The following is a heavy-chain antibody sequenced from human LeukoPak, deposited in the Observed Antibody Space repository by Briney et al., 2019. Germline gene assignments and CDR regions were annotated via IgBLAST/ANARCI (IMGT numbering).Heavy chain of an antibody. CDR2: IDPSDSYT. D-gene: IGHD2-2*02. V-gene: IGHV5-10-1*01. CDR1: GYSFTSYW. J-gene: IGHJ3*02. CDR3: ARRAKLGYCSKTSCFTLPDAFDI. Sequence: GESLKISCKGSGYSFTSYWISWVRQMPGKGLEWMGRIDPSDSYTNYSPSFQGHVTTSADKSISTAYLQWSSLKASDTAMYYCARRAKLGYCSKTSCFTLPDAFDIWGQGTMATVSS.